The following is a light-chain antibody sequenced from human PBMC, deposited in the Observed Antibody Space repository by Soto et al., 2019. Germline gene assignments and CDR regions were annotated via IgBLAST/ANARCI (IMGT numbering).Light chain of an antibody. V-gene: IGKV1-5*03. CDR1: QSISIW. CDR3: QHYNNYPVT. Sequence: DIQMTQSPSTLSASVGDRVTITCRASQSISIWLAWYQQKTGKAPKLLIYTASTLGNGVPPRFSGSGSGTEFTLTISSLQPDDFATYYCQHYNNYPVTFGQGTKLEIK. J-gene: IGKJ2*01. CDR2: TAS.